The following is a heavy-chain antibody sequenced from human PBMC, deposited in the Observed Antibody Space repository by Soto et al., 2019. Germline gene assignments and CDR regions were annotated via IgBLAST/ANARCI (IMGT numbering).Heavy chain of an antibody. J-gene: IGHJ4*02. CDR1: GFTFSSYS. CDR3: ARGGDVLRFLEWQGPIDY. CDR2: ISSSSSTI. V-gene: IGHV3-48*01. Sequence: GGSLRLSCAASGFTFSSYSMNWVRQAPGKGLEWVSYISSSSSTIYYADSVKGRFTISRDNAKNSLYLQMNSLRAEDTAVYYCARGGDVLRFLEWQGPIDYWGQGTLVTVSS. D-gene: IGHD3-3*01.